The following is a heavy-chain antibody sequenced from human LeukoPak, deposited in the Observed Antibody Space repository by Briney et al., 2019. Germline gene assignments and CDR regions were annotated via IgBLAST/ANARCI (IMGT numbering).Heavy chain of an antibody. CDR1: GGSFSGYY. CDR3: ATYNFYSNYFDY. Sequence: SETLSLTCAVYGGSFSGYYWSWIRQPPGKGLEWIGEINHSGSTNYNPSLKSRVTISVDTSKNQFSLKLSSVTAADTAVYYCATYNFYSNYFDYWGQGTLVTVSS. V-gene: IGHV4-34*01. J-gene: IGHJ4*02. CDR2: INHSGST. D-gene: IGHD3/OR15-3a*01.